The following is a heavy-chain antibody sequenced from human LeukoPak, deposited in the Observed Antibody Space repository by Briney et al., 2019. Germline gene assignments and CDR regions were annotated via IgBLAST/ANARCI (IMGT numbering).Heavy chain of an antibody. Sequence: SETLSLTCAVYGGSFSGYYWSWIRQPPGKGLEWIGEINHSGSTNYNPSLKSRVTISVDTSKNQFSLKLSSVTAADTAVYYCARKRSAHGNWGQGTLVTVSS. J-gene: IGHJ4*02. CDR1: GGSFSGYY. D-gene: IGHD2-15*01. V-gene: IGHV4-34*01. CDR3: ARKRSAHGN. CDR2: INHSGST.